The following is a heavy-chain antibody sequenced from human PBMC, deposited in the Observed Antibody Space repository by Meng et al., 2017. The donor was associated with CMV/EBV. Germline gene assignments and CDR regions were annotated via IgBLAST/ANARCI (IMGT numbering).Heavy chain of an antibody. D-gene: IGHD6-13*01. CDR2: ISSSSSYI. CDR3: ARDSSSWYCDY. V-gene: IGHV3-21*01. J-gene: IGHJ4*02. Sequence: VQLVESGGGLVKPGGSLSLSCAASGFTFSSYSMNWVRQAPGKGLEWVASISSSSSYIYYADSVKGRFTISRDNAKNPLYLQMNSLRAEDTAVYYCARDSSSWYCDYWGQGTLVTVPS. CDR1: GFTFSSYS.